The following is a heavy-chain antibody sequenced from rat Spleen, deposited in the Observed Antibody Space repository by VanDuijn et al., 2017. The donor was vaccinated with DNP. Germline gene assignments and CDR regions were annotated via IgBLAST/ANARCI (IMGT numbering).Heavy chain of an antibody. CDR3: ATPDY. J-gene: IGHJ2*01. CDR1: GFTFSNYN. CDR2: IFYDGAST. V-gene: IGHV5S10*01. Sequence: EVQLVESGGGLVQPGRSLKLSCAASGFTFSNYNMAWVRQAPEKGLEWVATIFYDGASTYYGDSVKGRFTISRDNAKSTLYLQMGSLRSEDTATYYCATPDYWGQGVMVTVSS.